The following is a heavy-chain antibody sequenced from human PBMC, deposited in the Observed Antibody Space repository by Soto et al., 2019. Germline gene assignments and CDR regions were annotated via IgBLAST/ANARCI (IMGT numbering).Heavy chain of an antibody. J-gene: IGHJ4*02. Sequence: LRLSCAASGFTFSSSGMHWFRQAPGKGLEWVAVISYDGSNKYYADSVKGRFTISRDNSKNTLYLQMNSLRAEDTAVYYCAKDSDSGSYFDYWGQGTLVTVSS. CDR1: GFTFSSSG. CDR2: ISYDGSNK. CDR3: AKDSDSGSYFDY. D-gene: IGHD1-26*01. V-gene: IGHV3-30*18.